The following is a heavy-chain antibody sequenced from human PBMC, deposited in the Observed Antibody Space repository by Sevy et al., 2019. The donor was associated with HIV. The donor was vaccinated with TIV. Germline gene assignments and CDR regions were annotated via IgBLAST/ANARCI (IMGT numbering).Heavy chain of an antibody. CDR2: IKQDGSDK. J-gene: IGHJ4*02. CDR3: ATLSSPMPNSGWYDFFDH. Sequence: GGSLRLSCAASGFTFSTYWMSWVRQAPGKGLEWVANIKQDGSDKNYMDSVKGRFTISRDNAKNSLHLQMSSLRAEDTAVYYCATLSSPMPNSGWYDFFDHWGQGTLVTVSS. V-gene: IGHV3-7*01. CDR1: GFTFSTYW. D-gene: IGHD6-19*01.